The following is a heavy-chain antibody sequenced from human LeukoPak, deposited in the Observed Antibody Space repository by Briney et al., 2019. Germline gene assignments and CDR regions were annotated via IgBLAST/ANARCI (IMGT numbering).Heavy chain of an antibody. CDR3: ARDLRSSVVSRFDY. CDR1: GFTFSSYD. V-gene: IGHV3-30*02. J-gene: IGHJ4*02. CDR2: IRYDGSNK. D-gene: IGHD3-22*01. Sequence: PGGSLRLSCAASGFTFSSYDIHWVRQAPGKGLEWVAFIRYDGSNKYYADSVKGRFTISRDNAKNSLYLQMNSLRAEDTAVYYCARDLRSSVVSRFDYWGQGTLVTVSS.